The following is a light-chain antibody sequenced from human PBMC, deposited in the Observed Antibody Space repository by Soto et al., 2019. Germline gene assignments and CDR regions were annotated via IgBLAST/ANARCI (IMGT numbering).Light chain of an antibody. CDR1: QDTSNY. CDR2: DAS. Sequence: DIPMPQSPSSLSASVGDRVTITCQPTQDTSNYLNSYQQKPGKVPTLLIYDASNLETGVPSRFSRSRFGRDLTFTISSLQPEDIPTWDGEEYDNVPRTIGVGTRV. CDR3: EEYDNVPRT. V-gene: IGKV1-33*01. J-gene: IGKJ4*01.